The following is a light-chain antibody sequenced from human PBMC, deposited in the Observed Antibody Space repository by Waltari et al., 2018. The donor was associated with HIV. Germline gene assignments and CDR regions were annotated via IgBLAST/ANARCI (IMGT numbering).Light chain of an antibody. CDR2: EVN. CDR1: RSDVGRYTY. Sequence: QSALTQPASVSGSPGQSITISCTGTRSDVGRYTYVSWYQQHPGKAPKLIIFEVNNRPSGISNRFAGSKSDNTASLTIFELQAEDEADYYCTSYTRSNSLDVFGTGTKVTVL. V-gene: IGLV2-14*01. CDR3: TSYTRSNSLDV. J-gene: IGLJ1*01.